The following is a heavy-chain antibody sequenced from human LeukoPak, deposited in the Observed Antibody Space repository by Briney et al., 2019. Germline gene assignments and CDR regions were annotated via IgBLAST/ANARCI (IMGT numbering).Heavy chain of an antibody. Sequence: PSETLSLTCTVSGGSISSYYWSWIRQPPGKGLEWIGYIYYSGYTNYNPSLKSRATISADPSKNQFSLRLSSVSAADTAVYYCARHVGWFDPWGQGTLVTVSS. J-gene: IGHJ5*02. CDR3: ARHVGWFDP. CDR2: IYYSGYT. CDR1: GGSISSYY. V-gene: IGHV4-59*01. D-gene: IGHD3-10*02.